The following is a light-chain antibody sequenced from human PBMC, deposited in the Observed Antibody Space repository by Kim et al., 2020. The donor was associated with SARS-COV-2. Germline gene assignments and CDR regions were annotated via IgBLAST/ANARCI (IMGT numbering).Light chain of an antibody. V-gene: IGLV2-14*01. J-gene: IGLJ3*02. CDR3: SSYTSSSGLMV. CDR1: SSDVYDDNY. Sequence: QSITISCTGTSSDVYDDNYVSWYQQHPGKAPKLMIYEVTTRPSGVSYRFSGSKSGNTASLTISGLQAEDEADYYCSSYTSSSGLMVFGGGTQLTVL. CDR2: EVT.